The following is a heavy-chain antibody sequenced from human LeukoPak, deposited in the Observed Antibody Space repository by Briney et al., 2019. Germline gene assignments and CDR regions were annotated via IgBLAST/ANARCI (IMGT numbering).Heavy chain of an antibody. J-gene: IGHJ5*02. Sequence: PSETLSLTCTVSGGSISSNNYYWGWIRQPPGKKLEWMGSFYYGGSTYDNPSLKSRVTISVDTSQKQFSLKLSSVTAADTAVYYCARGPTTVVTYSKHTRLRNWFDPWGQGTLVTVSS. CDR1: GGSISSNNYY. D-gene: IGHD4-23*01. V-gene: IGHV4-39*07. CDR2: FYYGGST. CDR3: ARGPTTVVTYSKHTRLRNWFDP.